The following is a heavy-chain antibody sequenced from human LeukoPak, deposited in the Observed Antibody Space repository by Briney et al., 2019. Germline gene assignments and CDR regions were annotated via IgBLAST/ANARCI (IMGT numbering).Heavy chain of an antibody. D-gene: IGHD2-21*01. CDR2: IRYDGSIN. V-gene: IGHV3-30*02. CDR1: GVTFDSYG. Sequence: PGGSLRLSCAASGVTFDSYGMHWVRQAPGKGLEWVAFIRYDGSINYYADSVKGRFTISRDNSKNTLYLLMNSLRAEDTAVYYCAKDEEYQLLTNFFDYWGQGTLVTVSS. J-gene: IGHJ4*02. CDR3: AKDEEYQLLTNFFDY.